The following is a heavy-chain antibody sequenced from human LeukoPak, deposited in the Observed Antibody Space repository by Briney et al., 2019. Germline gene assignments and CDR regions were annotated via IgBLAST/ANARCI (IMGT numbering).Heavy chain of an antibody. Sequence: SETLSLTCTVSGGSISSYYWSWIRQPAGKGLEWIGRIYTSGSTNYNPSLKSRVTMSVDTSKNQFSLKLRSVTAADTAVYYCAGRGYSGYDVNFDYWGQGTLVTASS. CDR1: GGSISSYY. V-gene: IGHV4-4*07. J-gene: IGHJ4*02. CDR3: AGRGYSGYDVNFDY. CDR2: IYTSGST. D-gene: IGHD5-12*01.